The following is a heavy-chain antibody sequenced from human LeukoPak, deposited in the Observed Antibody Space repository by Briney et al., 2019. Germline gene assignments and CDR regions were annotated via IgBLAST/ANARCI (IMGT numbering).Heavy chain of an antibody. Sequence: ASVKVSCKASGGTFSSYAISWVRQAPGQGLEWMGGIIPIFGTANYAQKFQGRVTITADESTSTAYMELSSLRSEDTAVYYCARHDYGGNFYWYFDLWGRGTLVTVSS. D-gene: IGHD4-23*01. CDR2: IIPIFGTA. V-gene: IGHV1-69*13. CDR1: GGTFSSYA. J-gene: IGHJ2*01. CDR3: ARHDYGGNFYWYFDL.